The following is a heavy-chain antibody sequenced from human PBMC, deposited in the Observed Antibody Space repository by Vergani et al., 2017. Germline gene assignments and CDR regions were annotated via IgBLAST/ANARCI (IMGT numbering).Heavy chain of an antibody. V-gene: IGHV3-21*01. Sequence: VQLVESGGGLVKPGGSLRLSCAASGFTFSDFSMSWVRQAPGKGLEWVAFIGSSGPYINYADSVKGRFTISRDNSKNTLYLQMNSLRAEDTAVYYCNTAMGYWGQGTLVTVSS. D-gene: IGHD5-18*01. CDR2: IGSSGPYI. J-gene: IGHJ4*02. CDR3: NTAMGY. CDR1: GFTFSDFS.